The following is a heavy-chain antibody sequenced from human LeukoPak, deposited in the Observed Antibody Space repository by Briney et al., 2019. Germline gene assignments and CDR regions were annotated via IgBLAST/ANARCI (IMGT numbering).Heavy chain of an antibody. J-gene: IGHJ6*03. CDR1: GFTFSNYW. CDR2: INSDGSRT. V-gene: IGHV3-74*01. D-gene: IGHD1-14*01. CDR3: ARVGPWVNPDYYYYYMDV. Sequence: GGSLRLSCAASGFTFSNYWMHWVRQAPGKGLVWVSRINSDGSRTTYADSVKGRFTISRDNAKNSVHLQMNSLRAEDTAVYYCARVGPWVNPDYYYYYMDVWGKGTTVTVSS.